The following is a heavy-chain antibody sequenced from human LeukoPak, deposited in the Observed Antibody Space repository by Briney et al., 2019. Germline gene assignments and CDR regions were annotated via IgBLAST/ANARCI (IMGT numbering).Heavy chain of an antibody. V-gene: IGHV3-7*01. J-gene: IGHJ4*02. CDR1: GFTFSSYW. D-gene: IGHD3-10*01. CDR2: IKQDGSEK. Sequence: GGSLRLSCAASGFTFSSYWMSWVRQAPGKGLEWVANIKQDGSEKYYVDSVKGRFTISRDNAKNSLYLQMNSLRAEDTAVYYCARANYYGSGRYFDYWGQGTLVTVSS. CDR3: ARANYYGSGRYFDY.